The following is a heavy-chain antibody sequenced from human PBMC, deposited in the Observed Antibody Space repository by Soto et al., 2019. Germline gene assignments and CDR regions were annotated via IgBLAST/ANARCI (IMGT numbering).Heavy chain of an antibody. CDR2: INVRGDNT. J-gene: IGHJ4*02. D-gene: IGHD3-10*01. Sequence: EVQLLDSGGGLIQPGGSLRLSCAASGFTFSDYAMSWVRQAPGKGLEWVSTINVRGDNTYYADSVKGRFTSSRDNSKNTLYLQMDSLSAEDTAVYYCARDREVVDHSYYFDHWGQGTLVTVSS. CDR3: ARDREVVDHSYYFDH. CDR1: GFTFSDYA. V-gene: IGHV3-23*01.